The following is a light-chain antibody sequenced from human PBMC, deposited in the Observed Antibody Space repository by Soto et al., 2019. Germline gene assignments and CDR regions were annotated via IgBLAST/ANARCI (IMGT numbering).Light chain of an antibody. V-gene: IGKV3-20*01. CDR3: QQYGTSPGT. J-gene: IGKJ1*01. CDR1: QTVTTD. CDR2: DAS. Sequence: EIVITQSPVTLSVSPGERATLSCRASQTVTTDLAWYQQKPGQAPRLLIYDASNRATGIPARFSGSGSGTDFTLTISGLQPEDFAVYYCQQYGTSPGTFGQGTKVDIK.